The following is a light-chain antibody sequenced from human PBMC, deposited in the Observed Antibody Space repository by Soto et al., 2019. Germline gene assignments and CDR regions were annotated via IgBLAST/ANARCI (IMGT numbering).Light chain of an antibody. J-gene: IGKJ3*01. CDR3: QQGGA. CDR1: QSITNY. V-gene: IGKV3-11*01. Sequence: EVLLTQSPATLSLSPGERATLSCRAGQSITNYLAWYQQKLGQAPRLLIYDASNRSTDIPARCSGSGSGTDFTLTISSLEPDDFAVYYCQQGGAFGPGTKVEIK. CDR2: DAS.